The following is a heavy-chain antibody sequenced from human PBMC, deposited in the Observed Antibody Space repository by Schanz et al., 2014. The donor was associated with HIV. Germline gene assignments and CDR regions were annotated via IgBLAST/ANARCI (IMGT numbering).Heavy chain of an antibody. CDR1: GYTFTSNG. J-gene: IGHJ5*02. V-gene: IGHV1-69*13. CDR3: ARDDVLDSLAS. D-gene: IGHD2-21*01. CDR2: IIPIFGAA. Sequence: QVQLVQSGAEVKKPGASVKVSCKASGYTFTSNGISWVRQAPGHALEWMGGIIPIFGAAKNAPKFQGRVTITADESTSTAYMELTGLNPEDTAIYYCARDDVLDSLASWGQGTLVTVSS.